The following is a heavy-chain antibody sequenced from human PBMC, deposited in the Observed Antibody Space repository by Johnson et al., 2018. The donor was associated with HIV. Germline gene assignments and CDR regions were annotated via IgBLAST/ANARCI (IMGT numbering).Heavy chain of an antibody. CDR2: TSYDGGNK. CDR1: GFTFSTYG. J-gene: IGHJ3*02. Sequence: QMQLVESGGGLVKPGGSLRLSCAASGFTFSTYGMHWVRQAPGKGLEWVAVTSYDGGNKYYADSVKGRLTISRDNSKNTVYLQMNSLRAEDTAVYYCARLGIAAARGAFDIWGQGTMVTVSS. D-gene: IGHD6-13*01. V-gene: IGHV3-30*19. CDR3: ARLGIAAARGAFDI.